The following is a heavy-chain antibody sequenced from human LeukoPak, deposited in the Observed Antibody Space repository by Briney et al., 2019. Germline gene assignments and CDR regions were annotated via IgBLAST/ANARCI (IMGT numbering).Heavy chain of an antibody. V-gene: IGHV1-18*01. CDR2: NSTNYGNT. D-gene: IGHD1-26*01. Sequence: ASVKVSCKASGYTFTTYGISWVRQAPGQGLEWLGWNSTNYGNTNYAQNVQGRVTMTTDTSTSTAYMELSSLRSDDTAVYYCARGSGSYHPFDNWGQGTLVTVSS. CDR1: GYTFTTYG. CDR3: ARGSGSYHPFDN. J-gene: IGHJ4*02.